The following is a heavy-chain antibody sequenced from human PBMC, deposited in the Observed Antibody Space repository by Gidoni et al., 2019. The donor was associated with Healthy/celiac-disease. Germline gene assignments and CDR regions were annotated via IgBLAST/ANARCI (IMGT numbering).Heavy chain of an antibody. J-gene: IGHJ4*02. V-gene: IGHV3-30*18. CDR1: GFTFSTYG. Sequence: QVPLLESGGGVAQPGRSLSLSSAASGFTFSTYGMHWVRQAPGKGLEWVAVISYDGSNKYYADSVKGRFTISRDNSKNTLYLQMNSLRAEDTAVYYCAKAHCSGGSCPYQDFDYWGQGTLVTVSS. CDR2: ISYDGSNK. D-gene: IGHD2-15*01. CDR3: AKAHCSGGSCPYQDFDY.